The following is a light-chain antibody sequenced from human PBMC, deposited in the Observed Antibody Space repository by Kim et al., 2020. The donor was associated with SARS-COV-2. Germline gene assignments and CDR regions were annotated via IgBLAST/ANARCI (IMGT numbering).Light chain of an antibody. CDR2: QDS. CDR3: QAWDSSTGV. CDR1: KLGDKY. Sequence: SYELTQPPSVSVSPGQTASITCSGDKLGDKYACWYQQKPGQSPVLVIYQDSKRLSGIPERFSGSNSGNTATLTISGTQAMDESDYYCQAWDSSTGVFGTGTKVTVL. J-gene: IGLJ1*01. V-gene: IGLV3-1*01.